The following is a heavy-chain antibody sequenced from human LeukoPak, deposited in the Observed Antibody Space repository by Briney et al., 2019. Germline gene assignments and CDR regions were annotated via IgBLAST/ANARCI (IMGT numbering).Heavy chain of an antibody. CDR2: IYYSGST. CDR1: GGSISSGGYY. CDR3: ARVQYYYYGMDV. V-gene: IGHV4-31*03. Sequence: NPSETLSLTCTVSGGSISSGGYYWSWIRQHPGKGLEWIGYIYYSGSTYYDPSLKSRVTISVDTSKNQFSLKLSSVTAADTAVYYCARVQYYYYGMDVWGQGTTVTVSS. J-gene: IGHJ6*02.